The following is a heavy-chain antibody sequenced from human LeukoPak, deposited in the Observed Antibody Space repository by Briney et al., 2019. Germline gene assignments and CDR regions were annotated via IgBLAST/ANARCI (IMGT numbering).Heavy chain of an antibody. J-gene: IGHJ4*02. V-gene: IGHV4-31*03. CDR1: GGSISSGGYY. CDR3: ARYCGGDCYSFDY. D-gene: IGHD2-21*02. CDR2: IYYSGST. Sequence: SETLSLTCTVSGGSISSGGYYWSWIRQHPGKGLEWIGYIYYSGSTYYNPSLKSRVTISVDKSKNQFSLKLSSVTAADTAVYYCARYCGGDCYSFDYWGQGTLVTVSS.